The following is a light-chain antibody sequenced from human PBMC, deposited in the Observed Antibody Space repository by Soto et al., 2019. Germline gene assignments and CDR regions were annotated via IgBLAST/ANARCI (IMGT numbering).Light chain of an antibody. J-gene: IGKJ4*01. CDR1: QSVSSN. V-gene: IGKV3-15*01. CDR3: QQYDNWPVT. Sequence: ETVMTQSPATLSVSPGEGATLSCRASQSVSSNLVWYQHRPGQAPRLLIYGASTRATDTPARFSGSGSGTEFTLTINGLQSEDFAIYYCQQYDNWPVTFGGGTKVDIK. CDR2: GAS.